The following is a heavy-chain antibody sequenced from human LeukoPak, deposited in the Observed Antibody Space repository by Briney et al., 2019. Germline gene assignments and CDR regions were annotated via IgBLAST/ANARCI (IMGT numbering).Heavy chain of an antibody. J-gene: IGHJ4*02. V-gene: IGHV4-39*07. CDR3: ATLPTFDY. CDR2: VYYSGTT. CDR1: GGSISSSHYY. Sequence: PSETLSLTCTVSGGSISSSHYYWVWIRQPPGMGLEWLGSVYYSGTTYSNRSLKSPVPILIDTSNSHSSLTLTSATAADTAVYHCATLPTFDYWGEGTLVTVSS.